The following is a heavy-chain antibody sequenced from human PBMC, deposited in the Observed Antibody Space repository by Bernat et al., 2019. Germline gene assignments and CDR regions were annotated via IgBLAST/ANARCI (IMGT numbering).Heavy chain of an antibody. CDR1: GGSISSYY. D-gene: IGHD5-24*01. V-gene: IGHV4-59*01. Sequence: QVQLQESGPGLVKPSETLSLTCTVSGGSISSYYWSWIRQPPGKGLEWIGYIYYGGSTNYNPSLKSRVTISVDTSKNQFSLKLSSVTAADTAVYYCARERGPKETPRGMDVWGQGTTVTVSS. CDR3: ARERGPKETPRGMDV. CDR2: IYYGGST. J-gene: IGHJ6*02.